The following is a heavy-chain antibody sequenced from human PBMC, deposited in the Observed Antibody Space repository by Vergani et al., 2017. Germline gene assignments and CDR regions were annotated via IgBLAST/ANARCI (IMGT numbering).Heavy chain of an antibody. CDR3: ARGSRAAGYSGTDS. V-gene: IGHV4-38-2*02. Sequence: QVRLEESGPGLVKPSETLSLTCSVSGYSIGSGFYWAWIRQSPGEGLQWLTSIHNRGKTYHNPSLKSRVSVSLDTSKNRFSLNLTSVTATDTAVYYCARGSRAAGYSGTDSWGQGTRVTVSS. CDR2: IHNRGKT. J-gene: IGHJ4*02. D-gene: IGHD1-26*01. CDR1: GYSIGSGFY.